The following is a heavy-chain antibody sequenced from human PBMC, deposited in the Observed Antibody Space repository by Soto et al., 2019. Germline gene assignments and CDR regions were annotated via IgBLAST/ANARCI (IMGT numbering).Heavy chain of an antibody. CDR1: GFTFSSYA. CDR3: ASTINWNYYFDY. CDR2: ISYDGSNK. D-gene: IGHD1-7*01. J-gene: IGHJ4*02. V-gene: IGHV3-30-3*01. Sequence: GGSLRLSCAASGFTFSSYAMHWVRQAPGKGLEWVAVISYDGSNKYYADSVKGRFTISRDNSKNTLYLQMNSLRAEDTAVYYCASTINWNYYFDYWGREPWSPSPQ.